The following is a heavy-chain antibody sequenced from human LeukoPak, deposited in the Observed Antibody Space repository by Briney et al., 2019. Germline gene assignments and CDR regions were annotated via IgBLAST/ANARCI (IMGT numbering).Heavy chain of an antibody. CDR1: GYTFTSYD. D-gene: IGHD3-10*01. Sequence: ASVKVSCKASGYTFTSYDINWERQATGQGLEWMGWMNPNSGNTGYAQKFQGRVTITADKSTSTAYMELSSLRSEDTAVYYCARDWPMVRSQGEFDYWGQGTLVTVSS. V-gene: IGHV1-8*01. J-gene: IGHJ4*02. CDR3: ARDWPMVRSQGEFDY. CDR2: MNPNSGNT.